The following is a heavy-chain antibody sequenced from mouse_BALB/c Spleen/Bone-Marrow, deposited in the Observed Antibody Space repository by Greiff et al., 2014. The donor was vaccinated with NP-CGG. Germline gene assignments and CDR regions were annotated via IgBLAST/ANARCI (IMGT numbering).Heavy chain of an antibody. CDR1: GYTFTSYY. D-gene: IGHD1-2*01. Sequence: VQLQQSGPEQVKPGASVRISCKASGYTFTSYYIHWVKQRPGKGLEWIGWIYPGNVNTKYNEKFKGKATLTADKSSSTAYMQLSSLTSEDSAVYFCARRVHYYGFYFDYWGQGTTLTVSS. CDR3: ARRVHYYGFYFDY. J-gene: IGHJ2*01. V-gene: IGHV1S56*01. CDR2: IYPGNVNT.